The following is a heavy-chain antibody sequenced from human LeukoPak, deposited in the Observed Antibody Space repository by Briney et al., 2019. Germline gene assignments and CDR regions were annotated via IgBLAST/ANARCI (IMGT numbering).Heavy chain of an antibody. D-gene: IGHD4-17*01. Sequence: MASETLSLTCTVSGGSISSGSYYWGWIRQPPGRGLEWLGTAFYDGTPYHNTSIKSRVTISVETSKNHFSLGLSSVTAADTAVYYCARLDSGDYFFDHWGQGSLVTVSS. CDR3: ARLDSGDYFFDH. CDR2: AFYDGTP. V-gene: IGHV4-39*02. J-gene: IGHJ4*02. CDR1: GGSISSGSYY.